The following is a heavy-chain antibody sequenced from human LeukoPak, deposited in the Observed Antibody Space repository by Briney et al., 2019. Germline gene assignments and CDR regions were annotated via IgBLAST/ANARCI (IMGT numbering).Heavy chain of an antibody. CDR1: GFSFSSYG. CDR3: ARRYCSGGSCYSFRGDWFDL. CDR2: IWYDGSKK. J-gene: IGHJ5*02. D-gene: IGHD2-15*01. Sequence: GGSLRLSCAASGFSFSSYGMHWVRQAPGKGLEWVAVIWYDGSKKYYADSVKGRFAISSDNAKNTLYLQMNSLRAEDTAVYYCARRYCSGGSCYSFRGDWFDLWGQGTLVTVSS. V-gene: IGHV3-33*01.